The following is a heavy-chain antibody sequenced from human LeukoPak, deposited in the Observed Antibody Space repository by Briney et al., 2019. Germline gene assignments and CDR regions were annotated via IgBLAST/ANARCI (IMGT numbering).Heavy chain of an antibody. V-gene: IGHV4-59*08. Sequence: PSETLSLTCTVSGGSISSYYWSWIRQPPGKGLEWIGYIYYSGSANYNPSLKSRVTISVDTSKNQFSLKLSSVTAADTAVYYCARLAGGLQDHWGQGTLVTVSS. CDR1: GGSISSYY. CDR3: ARLAGGLQDH. CDR2: IYYSGSA. D-gene: IGHD5-24*01. J-gene: IGHJ4*02.